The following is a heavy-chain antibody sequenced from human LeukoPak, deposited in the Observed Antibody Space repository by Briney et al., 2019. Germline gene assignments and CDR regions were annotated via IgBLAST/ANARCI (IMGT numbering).Heavy chain of an antibody. D-gene: IGHD4/OR15-4a*01. Sequence: GGSLRLSCAASGFTFSSYGMHWVRQAPGKGLEWVAFIRYDGSNKYYAESVKGRFTVSRDNSKNTLYLQMNSLRAEDTAVYYCARRAGAYSHPYDYWGQGTLVTASS. V-gene: IGHV3-33*01. CDR1: GFTFSSYG. CDR2: IRYDGSNK. J-gene: IGHJ4*02. CDR3: ARRAGAYSHPYDY.